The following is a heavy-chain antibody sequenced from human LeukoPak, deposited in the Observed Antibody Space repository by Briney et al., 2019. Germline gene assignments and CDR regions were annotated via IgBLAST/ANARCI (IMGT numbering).Heavy chain of an antibody. D-gene: IGHD3-16*01. CDR1: GLTFDDYG. V-gene: IGHV3-20*04. CDR2: INWNGGST. CDR3: ARDGPDYVWGSYDYFDY. Sequence: GGSLRLSCAASGLTFDDYGMSWVRQAPGKGLEWVSGINWNGGSTGYADSVKGRFTISRDNAKNSLYLQMNSLRAEDTALYYCARDGPDYVWGSYDYFDYWGQGTLATVSS. J-gene: IGHJ4*02.